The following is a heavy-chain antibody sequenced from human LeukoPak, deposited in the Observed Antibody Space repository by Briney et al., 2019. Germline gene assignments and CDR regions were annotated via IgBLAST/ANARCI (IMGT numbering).Heavy chain of an antibody. Sequence: GASVKVSCKASGYTFIGYYMHWVRQAPGQGLEWMGRINPASGGTNYAQKFQGRVTMTRDTSISTAHIELSRLRSDDTAVYFCAREGNDFADIDYWGQGTLVTVSS. V-gene: IGHV1-2*06. D-gene: IGHD3-3*01. J-gene: IGHJ4*02. CDR1: GYTFIGYY. CDR2: INPASGGT. CDR3: AREGNDFADIDY.